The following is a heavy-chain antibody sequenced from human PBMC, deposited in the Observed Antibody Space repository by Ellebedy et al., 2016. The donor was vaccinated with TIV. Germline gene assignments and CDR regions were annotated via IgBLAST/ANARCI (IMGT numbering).Heavy chain of an antibody. Sequence: MPSETLSLTCEVSGGSFSIHYWSWIRQSPGKGLEWIGEINHSGSPNYIPSLKSRVTISMDTSKKQFSLKLTSVTAADTAVYYCARGLPRLDGSGTPYWYFDLWGRGTLVIVSS. J-gene: IGHJ2*01. CDR2: INHSGSP. V-gene: IGHV4-34*01. CDR1: GGSFSIHY. CDR3: ARGLPRLDGSGTPYWYFDL. D-gene: IGHD3-10*01.